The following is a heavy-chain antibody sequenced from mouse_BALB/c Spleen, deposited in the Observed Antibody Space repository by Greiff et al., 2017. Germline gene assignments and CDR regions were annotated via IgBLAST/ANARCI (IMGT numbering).Heavy chain of an antibody. D-gene: IGHD1-1*01. J-gene: IGHJ3*01. CDR1: GYSITSGYY. Sequence: EVKLMESGPGLVKPSQSLSLTCSVTGYSITSGYYWNWIRQFPGNKLEWMGYISYDGSNNYNPSLKNRISITRDTSKNQFFLKLNSVTTEDTATYYCAREGGYGSSYAWFAYWGQGTLVTVSA. V-gene: IGHV3-6*02. CDR2: ISYDGSN. CDR3: AREGGYGSSYAWFAY.